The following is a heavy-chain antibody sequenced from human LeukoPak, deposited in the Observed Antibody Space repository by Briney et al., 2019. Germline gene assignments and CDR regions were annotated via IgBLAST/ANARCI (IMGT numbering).Heavy chain of an antibody. CDR2: INQDGGQK. CDR1: GFTFSSSW. J-gene: IGHJ4*02. D-gene: IGHD4-17*01. Sequence: PGGSLRLSCAASGFTFSSSWMIWARQAPGKGLEWVANINQDGGQKYYLDSVKGRFTIPRDNADNSLYLQMDGLRAEDTAVYYCATNTRAYAVLLAYWGQGTLVTVSS. V-gene: IGHV3-7*01. CDR3: ATNTRAYAVLLAY.